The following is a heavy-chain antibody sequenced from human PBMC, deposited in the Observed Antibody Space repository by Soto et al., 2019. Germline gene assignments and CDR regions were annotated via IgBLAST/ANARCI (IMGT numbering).Heavy chain of an antibody. V-gene: IGHV4-59*08. CDR3: ARTDYGTAYFDP. Sequence: PSETLSLTCTVSGGSISSYYWSWIWQPPGKGLEWIGYIFYSGTAYYNPSLKSRLTISVDTSKNQFSLKLSSVTAADTAVYYCARTDYGTAYFDPWGQGSLVTVSS. J-gene: IGHJ5*02. CDR2: IFYSGTA. D-gene: IGHD3-10*01. CDR1: GGSISSYY.